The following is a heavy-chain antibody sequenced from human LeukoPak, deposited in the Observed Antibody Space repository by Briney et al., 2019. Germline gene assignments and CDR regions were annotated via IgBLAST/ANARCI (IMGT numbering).Heavy chain of an antibody. Sequence: SETLSLTCTVSGGSISSYYWSWIRQPPGKGLEWIGYIYYSGSTNYNPSLKSRVTISVDTSKNQFSLKLSSVTAADTAVYYCAEGDYYGSSGYFVWGQGTLVTVSS. CDR3: AEGDYYGSSGYFV. CDR2: IYYSGST. V-gene: IGHV4-59*01. CDR1: GGSISSYY. J-gene: IGHJ4*02. D-gene: IGHD3-22*01.